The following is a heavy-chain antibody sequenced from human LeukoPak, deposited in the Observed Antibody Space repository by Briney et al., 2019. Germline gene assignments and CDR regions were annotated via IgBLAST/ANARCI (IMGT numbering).Heavy chain of an antibody. CDR3: ARDGSSSSIDNWFDP. CDR2: IIPIFGTA. Sequence: SVKVSCKASGYTFTSYGVSWVRQAPGQGLEWMGGIIPIFGTANYAQKFQGRVTITADESTSTAYMELSSLRSEDTAVYYCARDGSSSSIDNWFDPWGQGTLVTVSS. V-gene: IGHV1-69*13. D-gene: IGHD6-13*01. J-gene: IGHJ5*02. CDR1: GYTFTSYG.